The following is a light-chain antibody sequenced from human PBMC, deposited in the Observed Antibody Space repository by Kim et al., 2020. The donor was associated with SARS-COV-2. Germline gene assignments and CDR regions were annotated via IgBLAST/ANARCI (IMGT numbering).Light chain of an antibody. CDR2: DAS. Sequence: SVGDRLNITCRAGQDINNYLNWYQKTPGKAPKLLIYDASNLEAGVPSRFGESRSGTDITLTNSSLQPEDIASYYCQQYDNRPLTFGGGTKEDIK. CDR1: QDINNY. V-gene: IGKV1-33*01. CDR3: QQYDNRPLT. J-gene: IGKJ4*02.